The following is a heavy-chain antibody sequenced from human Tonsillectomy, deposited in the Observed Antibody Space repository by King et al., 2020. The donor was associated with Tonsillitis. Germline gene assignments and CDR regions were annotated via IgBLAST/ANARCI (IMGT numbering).Heavy chain of an antibody. D-gene: IGHD1-26*01. CDR2: ISWDGAK. J-gene: IGHJ4*02. CDR3: AHGWERPMAFSY. V-gene: IGHV2-5*02. Sequence: ITLKESGPTLVKPTQTLTLTCTFSGFSLHIAGVGVGWIRQPPGKALEWLAFISWDGAKRFSPSLKNRLTITKDTSKNQVDLTMTNMDPVDTGTYFCAHGWERPMAFSYWGQGPLVTVSS. CDR1: GFSLHIAGVG.